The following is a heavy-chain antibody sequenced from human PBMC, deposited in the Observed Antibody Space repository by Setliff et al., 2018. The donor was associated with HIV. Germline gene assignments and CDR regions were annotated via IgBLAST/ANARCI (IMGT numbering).Heavy chain of an antibody. CDR1: GGSISSYY. CDR3: ARHGDGSGSFYYYVMDV. D-gene: IGHD3-10*01. CDR2: IYTSGSP. Sequence: SETLSLTCTVSGGSISSYYWSWIRQSPGKRLEWIGNIYTSGSPNYNPSIKSRVIISVDTSKNQFYLRLGSVTAADTAVYYCARHGDGSGSFYYYVMDVWGQVTTVTVSS. V-gene: IGHV4-4*09. J-gene: IGHJ6*02.